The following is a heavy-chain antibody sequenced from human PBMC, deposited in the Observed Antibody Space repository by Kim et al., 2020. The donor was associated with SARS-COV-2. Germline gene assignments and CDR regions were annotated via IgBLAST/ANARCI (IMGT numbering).Heavy chain of an antibody. D-gene: IGHD3-9*01. CDR1: GYTFTSYA. J-gene: IGHJ4*02. V-gene: IGHV7-4-1*02. CDR3: ARGGYDILTGPIPTDRD. Sequence: ASVKVSCKASGYTFTSYAMNWVRQAPGQGLEWMGWINTNTGNPTYAQGFTGRFVFSLDTSVSTAYLQISSLKAEDTAVYYCARGGYDILTGPIPTDRDWGQGTLVTVSS. CDR2: INTNTGNP.